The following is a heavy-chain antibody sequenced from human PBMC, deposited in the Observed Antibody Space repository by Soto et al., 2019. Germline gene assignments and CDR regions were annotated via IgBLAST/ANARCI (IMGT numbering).Heavy chain of an antibody. V-gene: IGHV1-18*01. Sequence: ASVKVSCKASGYTFTSYGISWVRQAPGQGLEWMGWISAYNGNTNYAQKLQGRVTMTTDTSTSTAYMELRSLRSDDTAVYYCARADYYDSSGYYYYYGMDVWGQGTTVTVSS. CDR2: ISAYNGNT. CDR1: GYTFTSYG. CDR3: ARADYYDSSGYYYYYGMDV. J-gene: IGHJ6*02. D-gene: IGHD3-22*01.